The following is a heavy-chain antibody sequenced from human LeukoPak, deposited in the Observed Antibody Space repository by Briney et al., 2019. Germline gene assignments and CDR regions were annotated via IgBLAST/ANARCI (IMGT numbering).Heavy chain of an antibody. CDR2: ISSSSSYI. CDR3: ARYSSSIDAFDI. D-gene: IGHD6-19*01. Sequence: GGSLRLSCAASGFTFSSYAMTWVRQAPGKGLEWVSSISSSSSYIYYADSVKGRFTISRDNAKNSLYLQMNSLRAEDTAVYYCARYSSSIDAFDIWGQGTMVTVSS. V-gene: IGHV3-21*01. J-gene: IGHJ3*02. CDR1: GFTFSSYA.